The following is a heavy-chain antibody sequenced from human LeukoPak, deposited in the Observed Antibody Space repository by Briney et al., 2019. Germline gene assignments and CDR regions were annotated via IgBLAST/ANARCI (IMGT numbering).Heavy chain of an antibody. J-gene: IGHJ3*01. CDR1: GHSFNVYY. CDR2: IDPNSGDT. CDR3: ATFTAPRNAFDL. D-gene: IGHD3-16*01. Sequence: ASVKVSCKASGHSFNVYYIHWVRQAPGQGLQWMGRIDPNSGDTKYTQKFQGRVSMTRDTSISTAYMELSRLTSDDTAVYYCATFTAPRNAFDLWGQGTMVTVSS. V-gene: IGHV1-2*06.